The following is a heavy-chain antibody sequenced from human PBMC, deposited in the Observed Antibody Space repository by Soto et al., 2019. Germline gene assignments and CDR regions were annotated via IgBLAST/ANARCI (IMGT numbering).Heavy chain of an antibody. CDR1: GFTFSSYW. CDR2: IKQDGSEK. V-gene: IGHV3-7*01. Sequence: GGTLRLCCAASGFTFSSYWMSWVRQAPGKGLEWVANIKQDGSEKYYVDSVKGRFTISRDNAKNSLYLQMNSLRAEDTAVYYCARDRNYDSSGYYYGLPDYFDYWGQGTLVTVSS. D-gene: IGHD3-22*01. CDR3: ARDRNYDSSGYYYGLPDYFDY. J-gene: IGHJ4*02.